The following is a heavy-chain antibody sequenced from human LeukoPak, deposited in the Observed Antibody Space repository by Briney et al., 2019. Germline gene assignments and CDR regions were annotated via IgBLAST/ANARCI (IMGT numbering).Heavy chain of an antibody. V-gene: IGHV3-15*01. CDR2: IKSKTDGGTT. J-gene: IGHJ6*03. D-gene: IGHD3-22*01. Sequence: PGGSLRLSCAASGFTFSNAWMSWVRQAPGKGLEWVGRIKSKTDGGTTDYAAPVKGRFTISRDDSKNTLYPQMNSLKTEDTAVYYCTTLYYDSSGYYLTRGPYYYYYMDVWGKGTTVTVSS. CDR3: TTLYYDSSGYYLTRGPYYYYYMDV. CDR1: GFTFSNAW.